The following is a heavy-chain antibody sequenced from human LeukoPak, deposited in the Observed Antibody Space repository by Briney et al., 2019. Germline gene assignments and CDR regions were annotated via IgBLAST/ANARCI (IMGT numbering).Heavy chain of an antibody. D-gene: IGHD3-10*01. J-gene: IGHJ5*02. CDR2: ISYDGSNK. Sequence: GRSLRLSCAASGFTFSSYGMHRVRHAPGKGLEWVAVISYDGSNKNYAASVKGRCTISRDNSKNKLYLQMNSLRAADEAVYYCAKDLIGFGESTSPWFDPWGQGTLVTVSP. CDR1: GFTFSSYG. V-gene: IGHV3-30*18. CDR3: AKDLIGFGESTSPWFDP.